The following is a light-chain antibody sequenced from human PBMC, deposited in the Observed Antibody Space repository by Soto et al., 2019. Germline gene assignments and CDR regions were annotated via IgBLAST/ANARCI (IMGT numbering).Light chain of an antibody. J-gene: IGLJ1*01. CDR2: GNN. CDR3: QSYDGSLSGYV. Sequence: QSVLTQPPSVSGAPGRRVSISCTGSNSNIGAGYDVHWYQQLPGTAPKLLMFGNNIRPSGVPDRFSGSKSGTSASLAITGLQAEDEADYYCQSYDGSLSGYVFGTGTKVTVL. CDR1: NSNIGAGYD. V-gene: IGLV1-40*01.